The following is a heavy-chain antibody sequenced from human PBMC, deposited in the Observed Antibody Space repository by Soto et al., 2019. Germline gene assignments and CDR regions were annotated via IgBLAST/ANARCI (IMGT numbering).Heavy chain of an antibody. D-gene: IGHD2-2*01. CDR2: ITNNGGSD. CDR1: GFTFSNYG. CDR3: VRDDDQEANALDY. V-gene: IGHV3-33*01. Sequence: QVQLVESGGDVVQPGRSLRLSCAASGFTFSNYGMHWVRQAPGKGLEWVAVITNNGGSDHYADSQKGRFTISRDNSKNTLYLQMNSLRAEDTAVYYCVRDDDQEANALDYWGQGTLVTVSS. J-gene: IGHJ4*02.